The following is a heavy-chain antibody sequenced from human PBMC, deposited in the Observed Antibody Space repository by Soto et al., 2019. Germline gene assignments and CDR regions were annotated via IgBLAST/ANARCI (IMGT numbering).Heavy chain of an antibody. Sequence: LGESLKISCKGSGYSFTRYWIGWVRQMPGKGLERMGIIYPGDSDTRYSPSFQGQVTISADKSISTAYLQWSSLKASDTAMYYCARQMTTVTTYYYYGMDVCGQGTTVTVSS. V-gene: IGHV5-51*01. CDR2: IYPGDSDT. J-gene: IGHJ6*02. D-gene: IGHD4-4*01. CDR1: GYSFTRYW. CDR3: ARQMTTVTTYYYYGMDV.